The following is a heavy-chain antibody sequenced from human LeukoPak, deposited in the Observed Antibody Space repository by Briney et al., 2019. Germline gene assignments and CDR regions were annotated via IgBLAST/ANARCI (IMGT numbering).Heavy chain of an antibody. CDR1: GGSFSGYY. D-gene: IGHD3-16*02. V-gene: IGHV4-34*01. CDR3: ARSYVWGSYRHHSAFDI. CDR2: INHSGST. J-gene: IGHJ3*02. Sequence: SETLSLTCAVYGGSFSGYYWSWIRQPPGKGLEWIGEINHSGSTNYNPSLKSRVTISVDTSKNQFSLKLSSVTAADTAVYYCARSYVWGSYRHHSAFDIWGQGTMVTVSS.